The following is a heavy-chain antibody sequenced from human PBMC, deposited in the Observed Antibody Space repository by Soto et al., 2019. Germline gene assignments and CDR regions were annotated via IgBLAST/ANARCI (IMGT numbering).Heavy chain of an antibody. J-gene: IGHJ4*02. Sequence: SETLSLTCAVYGESFSGYYWSWIRQPPGKGLEWIGEINHRGSTNYNPSLKSRVTISLDTSKDQFSLKLSSVTAADTAVYCCARRFSWGITTLTFYYFDYWGQGTMVTVSS. CDR3: ARRFSWGITTLTFYYFDY. V-gene: IGHV4-34*01. D-gene: IGHD7-27*01. CDR1: GESFSGYY. CDR2: INHRGST.